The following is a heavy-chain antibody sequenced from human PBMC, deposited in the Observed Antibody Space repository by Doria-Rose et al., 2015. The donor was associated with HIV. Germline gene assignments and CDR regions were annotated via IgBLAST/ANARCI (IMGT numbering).Heavy chain of an antibody. CDR1: GGSISHYY. J-gene: IGHJ4*02. CDR2: IFYTGST. CDR3: ARVLGGTYDY. D-gene: IGHD1-26*01. V-gene: IGHV4-59*01. Sequence: QVQLQESGPGLVKPSETLSLTCSVSGGSISHYYWSWIRQPPGKGLEYIGDIFYTGSTNYSPSLKSRVSISIDTSKNKFSLRLSSVTAADTAVYYCARVLGGTYDYWGQGTLVSASS.